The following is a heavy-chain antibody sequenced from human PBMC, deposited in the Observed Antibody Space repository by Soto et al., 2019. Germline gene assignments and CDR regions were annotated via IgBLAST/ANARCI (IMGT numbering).Heavy chain of an antibody. V-gene: IGHV4-39*01. Sequence: PSETLSLTCTVSGGSISSSSYYWGWIRQPPGKGLEWIGSIYYSGSTYYNPSLKSRVTISVDTSKNQFSLKLSSVTAADTAVYYCATLPPRIVVTLLPIPSWGQGIQVTVSS. CDR1: GGSISSSSYY. CDR3: ATLPPRIVVTLLPIPS. D-gene: IGHD2-21*01. CDR2: IYYSGST. J-gene: IGHJ5*02.